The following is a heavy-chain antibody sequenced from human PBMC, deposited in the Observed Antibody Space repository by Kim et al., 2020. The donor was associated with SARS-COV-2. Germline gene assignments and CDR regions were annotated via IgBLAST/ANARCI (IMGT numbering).Heavy chain of an antibody. D-gene: IGHD1-1*01. CDR2: IYSGGST. CDR1: GFTVSSNY. CDR3: ARDRVGNDVAKLREWYFDY. Sequence: GGSLRLSCAASGFTVSSNYMSWVRQAPGKGLEWVSVIYSGGSTYYADSVKGRFTISRDNSKNTLYLQMNSLRAEDTAVYYCARDRVGNDVAKLREWYFDYWGQGTLVTVSS. J-gene: IGHJ4*02. V-gene: IGHV3-53*01.